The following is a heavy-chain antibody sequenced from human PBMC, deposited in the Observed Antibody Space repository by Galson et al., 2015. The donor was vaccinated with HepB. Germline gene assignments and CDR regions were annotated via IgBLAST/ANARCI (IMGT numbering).Heavy chain of an antibody. CDR2: INAGNGQT. CDR3: AIGRTAVNYYAL. D-gene: IGHD3-10*01. Sequence: SVKVSCKASGYTFTGYFMHWVRQAPRQRLEWMGWINAGNGQTKYSQKFQGRVTITGDTSAYTSYLDLSTLRSEDTAVYYCAIGRTAVNYYALWGQGTLVSVPP. CDR1: GYTFTGYF. J-gene: IGHJ4*02. V-gene: IGHV1-3*01.